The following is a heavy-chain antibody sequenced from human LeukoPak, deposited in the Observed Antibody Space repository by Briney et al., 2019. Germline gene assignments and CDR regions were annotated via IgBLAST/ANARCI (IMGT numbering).Heavy chain of an antibody. Sequence: GESLKISCKASGYSFTSYWIGWVRQMPGKGQEWMGIIYPGDSETRYSPSFQGQVTISADKSISTAYLQWRSLKAPDTAIYYCAIAIFGVVPTGMDVWAKGPRSPSP. CDR1: GYSFTSYW. V-gene: IGHV5-51*01. CDR3: AIAIFGVVPTGMDV. J-gene: IGHJ6*02. D-gene: IGHD3-3*01. CDR2: IYPGDSET.